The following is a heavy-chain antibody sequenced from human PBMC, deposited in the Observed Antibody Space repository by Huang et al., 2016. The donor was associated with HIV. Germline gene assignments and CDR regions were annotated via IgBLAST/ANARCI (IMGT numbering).Heavy chain of an antibody. CDR3: ATKTAAMDI. CDR1: TFTFGAYW. V-gene: IGHV3-7*01. J-gene: IGHJ6*02. CDR2: IKQDESEK. Sequence: VESGGRLVQPGGSIRLSCVGSTFTFGAYWMSWVRQSPGKGLEGVANIKQDESEKDYVESVKGRFNIYRDNAKKVLFLEMNNVRVEDTATYYCATKTAAMDIWGQGTTVTVS. D-gene: IGHD1-7*01.